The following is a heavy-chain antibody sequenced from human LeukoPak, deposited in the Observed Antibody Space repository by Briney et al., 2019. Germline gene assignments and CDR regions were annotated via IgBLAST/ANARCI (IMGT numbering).Heavy chain of an antibody. V-gene: IGHV3-30*04. Sequence: PGRSLRLSCAASGFTFSSYAMHWVRQAPGKGLEWVAVISYDGSNKYYADSVKGRFTISRDNSKNTLYLQMNSLRAEDTAVYYCARDGNNHGYRAKNYFDYWGQGTLVTVSS. CDR2: ISYDGSNK. CDR1: GFTFSSYA. CDR3: ARDGNNHGYRAKNYFDY. D-gene: IGHD5-24*01. J-gene: IGHJ4*02.